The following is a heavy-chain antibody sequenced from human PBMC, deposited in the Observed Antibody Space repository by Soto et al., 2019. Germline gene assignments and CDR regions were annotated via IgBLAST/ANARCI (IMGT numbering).Heavy chain of an antibody. CDR1: GYIFTTYG. J-gene: IGHJ4*01. CDR3: ARGPLTISWY. CDR2: INPGNGNT. D-gene: IGHD6-13*01. Sequence: ASVKVSCKASGYIFTTYGLHWVRQAPGQRLEWMGWINPGNGNTNYSQKFQDRVTITRDTSATTAYMELSSLRFEDTAVYYCARGPLTISWYWGQGPPVTVSS. V-gene: IGHV1-3*01.